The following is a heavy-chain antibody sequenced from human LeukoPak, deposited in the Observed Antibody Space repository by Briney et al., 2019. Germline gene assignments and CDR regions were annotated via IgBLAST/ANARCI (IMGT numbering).Heavy chain of an antibody. J-gene: IGHJ4*02. CDR2: IIPIFGTP. CDR1: GDTFNSHS. Sequence: GASVKVSCKTSGDTFNSHSITWVRQAPGQGLEWMGGIIPIFGTPNYAQQFQGRVTITADESTRTVYMELSSLKSDDTAVYYCARDADIVVIPAHFDYRGQGTLVTVSS. D-gene: IGHD2-2*01. CDR3: ARDADIVVIPAHFDY. V-gene: IGHV1-69*13.